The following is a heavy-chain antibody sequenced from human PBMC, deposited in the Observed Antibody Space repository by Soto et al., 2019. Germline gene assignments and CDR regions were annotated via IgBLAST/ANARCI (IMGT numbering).Heavy chain of an antibody. D-gene: IGHD3-22*01. CDR2: ISSSSSYT. CDR3: ARDNYDSSGYYPDY. Sequence: VGSLRLSCVASGFTFSDYYMSWIRQAPGKGLEWVSYISSSSSYTNYADSVKGRFTISRDNAKNSLYLQMNSLRAEDTAVYYCARDNYDSSGYYPDYWGQGTRVTVSS. CDR1: GFTFSDYY. V-gene: IGHV3-11*06. J-gene: IGHJ4*02.